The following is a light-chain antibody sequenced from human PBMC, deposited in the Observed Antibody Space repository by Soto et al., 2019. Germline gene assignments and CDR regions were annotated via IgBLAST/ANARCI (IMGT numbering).Light chain of an antibody. V-gene: IGKV3-15*01. J-gene: IGKJ2*01. CDR2: GAS. CDR3: QQYGDSPYT. CDR1: QSVSSN. Sequence: EIVMTQSPATLSVSPGERATLSCRASQSVSSNLAWYQQKPGQAPRLLIYGASTRATGIPARFSGSGSGTEFTLTISSLQSEDFEVYYCQQYGDSPYTFGQGTKVDIK.